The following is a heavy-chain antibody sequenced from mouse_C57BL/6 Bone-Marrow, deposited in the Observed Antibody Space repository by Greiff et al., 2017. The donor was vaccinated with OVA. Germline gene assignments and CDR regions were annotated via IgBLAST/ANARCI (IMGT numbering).Heavy chain of an antibody. CDR3: ARDDYDGQAWFAY. V-gene: IGHV1-69*01. J-gene: IGHJ3*01. CDR1: GYTFTSYW. Sequence: QVQLQQSGAELVMPGASVKLSCKASGYTFTSYWMHWVKQRPGQGLEWIGEIDPSDSYTNYNQKFKGKSTLTVDKSSSTAYMQLSSLTSEDSAVYYCARDDYDGQAWFAYWGQGTLVTVSA. CDR2: IDPSDSYT. D-gene: IGHD2-4*01.